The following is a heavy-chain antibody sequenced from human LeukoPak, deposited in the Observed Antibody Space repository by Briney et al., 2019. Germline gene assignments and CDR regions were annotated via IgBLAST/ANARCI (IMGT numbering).Heavy chain of an antibody. CDR1: GYSFTSYG. J-gene: IGHJ4*02. V-gene: IGHV1-18*01. CDR2: INPYNGNT. D-gene: IGHD3-3*01. Sequence: ASVKVSCKASGYSFTSYGITWVRQAPGQGLEWMGWINPYNGNTNYAQKLQGRATMTTDTSTSTAYMDLRSLRSDDTAVYYCARERRSGTYVDYWGQGTLVTVSS. CDR3: ARERRSGTYVDY.